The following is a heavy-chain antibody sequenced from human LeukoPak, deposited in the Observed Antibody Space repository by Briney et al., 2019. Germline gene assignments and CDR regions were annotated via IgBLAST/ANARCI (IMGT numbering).Heavy chain of an antibody. CDR3: ARAVGMVRGVIDY. Sequence: SETLSLTCTGYGVSISSYYWRWIPQPAGKGLEWIGRIYTSRSTNSNPSLKSRVTITVDTSKNQFSLQLSSGTAADTAVYYCARAVGMVRGVIDYWGQGTLVTVSS. D-gene: IGHD3-10*01. CDR2: IYTSRST. V-gene: IGHV4-59*10. J-gene: IGHJ4*02. CDR1: GVSISSYY.